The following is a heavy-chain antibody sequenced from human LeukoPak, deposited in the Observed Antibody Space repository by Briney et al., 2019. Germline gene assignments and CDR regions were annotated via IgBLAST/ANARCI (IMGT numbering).Heavy chain of an antibody. CDR2: IYYSGST. Sequence: SQTLSLTCTVSGGSISSGGYYWSWLRQHPGKGLEWIGYIYYSGSTYYNPSLKSRVTISVDTSKNQFSLKLSSVTAADTAVYYCARDLVTIFGARGFDYWGQGTLVTVSS. V-gene: IGHV4-31*03. D-gene: IGHD3-3*01. CDR3: ARDLVTIFGARGFDY. CDR1: GGSISSGGYY. J-gene: IGHJ4*02.